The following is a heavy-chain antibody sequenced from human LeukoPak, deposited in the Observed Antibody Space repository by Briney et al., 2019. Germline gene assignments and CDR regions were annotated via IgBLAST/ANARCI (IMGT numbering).Heavy chain of an antibody. CDR2: IRYDGSNK. CDR1: GFTFSSYG. Sequence: GGSLRLSCAASGFTFSSYGMHWVRQAPGKGLEWVAFIRYDGSNKYYADSVKGRFTISRDNSKNTLYLQMNSLRAEDTAVYYCAKGAGYYRPFDIWGQGTMVTVSS. CDR3: AKGAGYYRPFDI. J-gene: IGHJ3*02. D-gene: IGHD3-3*01. V-gene: IGHV3-30*02.